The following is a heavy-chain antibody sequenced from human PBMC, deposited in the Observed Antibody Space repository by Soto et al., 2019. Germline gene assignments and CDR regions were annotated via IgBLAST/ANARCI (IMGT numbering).Heavy chain of an antibody. CDR1: GGTFSTYT. J-gene: IGHJ5*02. V-gene: IGHV1-69*06. CDR2: IIPIFGTP. Sequence: QVQLVQSGAEVKKSGSSVKVSCKASGGTFSTYTFSWVRQAPGQGLEWMGWIIPIFGTPYYAQKFQGRVTITADKSTSTVYMELSSLGSDDTAVYFCARGLECRGYCLDKPTWFGPWGQGTLVTVSS. CDR3: ARGLECRGYCLDKPTWFGP. D-gene: IGHD2-15*01.